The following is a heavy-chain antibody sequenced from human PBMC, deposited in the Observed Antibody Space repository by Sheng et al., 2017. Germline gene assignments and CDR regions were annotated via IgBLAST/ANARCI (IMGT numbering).Heavy chain of an antibody. D-gene: IGHD3-22*01. Sequence: QVQLQESGPGLVKPSQTLSLTCTVSGGSIRSDNYFWSWIRQPAGKGLGWIGRVYTSGTTNYNPSLKSRVTISLDTSKNQFSLKLTSVTAADTAVYYCARTNGYYYDNDYYGMDVWGQGTTVIVSS. V-gene: IGHV4-61*02. CDR2: VYTSGTT. J-gene: IGHJ6*02. CDR3: ARTNGYYYDNDYYGMDV. CDR1: GGSIRSDNYF.